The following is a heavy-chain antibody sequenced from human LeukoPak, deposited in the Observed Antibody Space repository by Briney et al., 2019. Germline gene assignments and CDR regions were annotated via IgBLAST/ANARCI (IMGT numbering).Heavy chain of an antibody. D-gene: IGHD1-20*01. V-gene: IGHV1-69*01. CDR3: ARGAGITGTTGYYYGMDV. J-gene: IGHJ6*02. CDR1: GGTFSSYA. Sequence: SVKVSCKASGGTFSSYAISWVRQAPGQGLEWMGGIIPILGTANYAQKFQGRVTITADESTSTAYMELSSLRSEDTAVYYCARGAGITGTTGYYYGMDVWGQGTTVTVSS. CDR2: IIPILGTA.